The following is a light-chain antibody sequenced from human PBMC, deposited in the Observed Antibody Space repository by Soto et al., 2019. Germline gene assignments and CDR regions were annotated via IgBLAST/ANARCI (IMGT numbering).Light chain of an antibody. CDR1: EGVGSNY. V-gene: IGKV3-20*01. CDR2: GAS. CDR3: QQYGSSPWT. Sequence: EIVLTQSPCTLSLSPGERAILSCRASEGVGSNYLAWYQQKPGQAPRLLMYGASSRSTGIPDRFSGSGSGTDFTLTISRLQPEDSAVYYCQQYGSSPWTFGQGTKVEIK. J-gene: IGKJ1*01.